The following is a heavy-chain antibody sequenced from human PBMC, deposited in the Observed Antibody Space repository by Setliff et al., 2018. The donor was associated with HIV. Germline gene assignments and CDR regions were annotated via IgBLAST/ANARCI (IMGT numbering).Heavy chain of an antibody. CDR3: ARDLRGYRDGYY. CDR2: INPSGGSP. CDR1: GYTFTYYY. V-gene: IGHV1-46*01. J-gene: IGHJ4*02. D-gene: IGHD5-18*01. Sequence: GASVKVSCKASGYTFTYYYLHWVRQAPGQGLEWMGIINPSGGSPTYSQKFQDRLTMTTDTSTTTVYLQLTGLTSNDTAVYYCARDLRGYRDGYYWGQGTLVTVSS.